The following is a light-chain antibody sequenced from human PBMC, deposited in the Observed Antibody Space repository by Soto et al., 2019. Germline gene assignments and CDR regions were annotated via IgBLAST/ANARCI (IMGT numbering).Light chain of an antibody. CDR2: GAS. Sequence: EIVLTQSPGTLSLSPGERATLSCRASQSITNSYLAWYQQKPGQAPRLLVYGASSRATGIPDRFSGSGSGTDFTLTISRLEPEDFAVYYCQQYGSSRFTFGPGTKVD. V-gene: IGKV3-20*01. CDR3: QQYGSSRFT. CDR1: QSITNSY. J-gene: IGKJ3*01.